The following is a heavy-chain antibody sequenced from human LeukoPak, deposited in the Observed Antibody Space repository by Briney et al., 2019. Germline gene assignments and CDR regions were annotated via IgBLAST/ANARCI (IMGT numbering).Heavy chain of an antibody. CDR3: ARSIRGYSSGWYYFDY. J-gene: IGHJ4*02. D-gene: IGHD6-19*01. CDR2: IYYSGST. Sequence: PSEALSLTCTVSGGSISSYYWSWIRQPPGKGLEWIGYIYYSGSTSYNPSLKSRVTISVDTSKNQFSLKLSSVTAADTAVYYCARSIRGYSSGWYYFDYWGQGTLITVSS. CDR1: GGSISSYY. V-gene: IGHV4-59*01.